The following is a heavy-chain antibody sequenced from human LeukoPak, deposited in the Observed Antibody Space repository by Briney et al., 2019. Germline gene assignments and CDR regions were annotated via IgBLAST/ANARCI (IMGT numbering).Heavy chain of an antibody. V-gene: IGHV1-2*02. CDR1: GYTFTAYY. D-gene: IGHD2-21*01. Sequence: GASVKVSCKASGYTFTAYYIHWGRQAPGQGLEWMGWINPNSGGTKFAQKFPGGVTMTRDASINTAYMELGSLSSDDTAVYYCARGDSDPYYYYYGMDVWGQGTTVTVSS. J-gene: IGHJ6*02. CDR2: INPNSGGT. CDR3: ARGDSDPYYYYYGMDV.